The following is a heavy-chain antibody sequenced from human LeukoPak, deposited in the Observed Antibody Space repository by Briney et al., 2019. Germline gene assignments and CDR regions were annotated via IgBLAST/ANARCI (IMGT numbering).Heavy chain of an antibody. CDR2: IYSGGSI. Sequence: PGGSLRFSCAASGFTVSNNYMNWVRQAPGKGLEWVSVIYSGGSIYYADSVRGRFTISRDNSKNTLYLQMNSLRAEDTALYYCARESGSSSGIDYWGQGTLVTVSS. J-gene: IGHJ4*02. CDR1: GFTVSNNY. V-gene: IGHV3-53*01. CDR3: ARESGSSSGIDY. D-gene: IGHD6-6*01.